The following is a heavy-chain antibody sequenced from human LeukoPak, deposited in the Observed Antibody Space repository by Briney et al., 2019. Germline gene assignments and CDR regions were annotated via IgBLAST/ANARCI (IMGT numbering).Heavy chain of an antibody. V-gene: IGHV3-30*03. D-gene: IGHD7-27*01. Sequence: GGSLRLSCADSGLTLRNYGIQWVRQAPGKGLEWVAVISYDGSNKYYADSVKGRFTISRDNAKNSLYLQMNSLRAEDTAVYYCARASNWGSGDAFDLWGQGTMVTVSS. CDR2: ISYDGSNK. CDR3: ARASNWGSGDAFDL. CDR1: GLTLRNYG. J-gene: IGHJ3*01.